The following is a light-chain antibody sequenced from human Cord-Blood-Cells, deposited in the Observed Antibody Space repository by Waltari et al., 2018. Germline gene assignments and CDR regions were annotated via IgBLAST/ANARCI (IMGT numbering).Light chain of an antibody. CDR3: QQRSNWPPIP. CDR1: QSVSSY. V-gene: IGKV3-11*01. CDR2: DAS. Sequence: EIVLTQSPATQSLSPGERATLSCRASQSVSSYLAWYQQKPGQAPRLLIYDASNRATGIPARFSGSGSGTDFTLTISSLEPEDFAVYYCQQRSNWPPIPFGQGTRLEIK. J-gene: IGKJ5*01.